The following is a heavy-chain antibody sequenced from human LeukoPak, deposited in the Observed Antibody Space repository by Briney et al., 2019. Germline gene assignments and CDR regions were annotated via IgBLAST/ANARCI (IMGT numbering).Heavy chain of an antibody. CDR3: ALQPGYCSNSICSHFDF. D-gene: IGHD2-2*01. CDR1: GYSVSSYW. V-gene: IGHV5-51*01. Sequence: GESLKISCKGSGYSVSSYWIVWVRQMPGKGLEWMGIIYPDDSNTRYSPSFQGQVTISADKSINTAYLQWSSLKASDTAMYYCALQPGYCSNSICSHFDFWGQGTLVTVSS. J-gene: IGHJ4*02. CDR2: IYPDDSNT.